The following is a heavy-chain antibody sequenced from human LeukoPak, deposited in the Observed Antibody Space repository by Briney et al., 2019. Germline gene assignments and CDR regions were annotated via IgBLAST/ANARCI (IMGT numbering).Heavy chain of an antibody. CDR2: IYHSGST. Sequence: SQTLSLTCAVSGGSISSGGYSWSWIRQPPGKGLEWIGYIYHSGSTYYNPSLKSRVTISVDRSKNQFSLKLSSVTAADTAVYYCARGLVWFGELSNWFDPWGQGTLVTVSS. D-gene: IGHD3-10*01. CDR3: ARGLVWFGELSNWFDP. CDR1: GGSISSGGYS. J-gene: IGHJ5*02. V-gene: IGHV4-30-2*01.